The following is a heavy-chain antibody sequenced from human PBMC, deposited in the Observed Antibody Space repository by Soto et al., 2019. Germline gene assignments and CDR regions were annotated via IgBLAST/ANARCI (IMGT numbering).Heavy chain of an antibody. D-gene: IGHD2-2*01. CDR1: GYTFTSYA. J-gene: IGHJ6*02. CDR2: IIPIFGTA. Sequence: ASVKVSCKASGYTFTSYAMHWVRQAPGQRLEWMGGIIPIFGTANYAQKFQGRVTITADESTSTAYMELSSLRSEDTAVYYCARGPAADVDYYYYGMDVWGQGTTVTV. V-gene: IGHV1-69*13. CDR3: ARGPAADVDYYYYGMDV.